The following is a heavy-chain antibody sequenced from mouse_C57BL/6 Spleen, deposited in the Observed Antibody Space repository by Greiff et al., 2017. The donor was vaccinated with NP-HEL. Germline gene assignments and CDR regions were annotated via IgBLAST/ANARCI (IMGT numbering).Heavy chain of an antibody. Sequence: VQLQQSGPELVKPGASVKISCKASGYSFTGYYMNWVKQSPEKSLEWIGEINPSTGGTTYNQKFKAKATLTVDKSSSTAYMQLSSLTSEDSAVYFCARPSYYYGHYWGQGTTLTASS. D-gene: IGHD1-1*01. CDR2: INPSTGGT. J-gene: IGHJ2*01. V-gene: IGHV1-42*01. CDR3: ARPSYYYGHY. CDR1: GYSFTGYY.